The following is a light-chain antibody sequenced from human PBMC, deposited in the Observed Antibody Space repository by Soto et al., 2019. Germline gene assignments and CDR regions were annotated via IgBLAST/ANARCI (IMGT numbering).Light chain of an antibody. CDR1: SSNIGAGYD. CDR2: GNS. J-gene: IGLJ1*01. Sequence: QSVLTQPPSVSGAPGQSVTISCTGGSSNIGAGYDVHWYQQLPGTAPKLIIYGNSNRPSGVPDRFSGSKSGTSASLAITGLKAEDEADYYCQSYDSSLSYVFGKGKKV. V-gene: IGLV1-40*01. CDR3: QSYDSSLSYV.